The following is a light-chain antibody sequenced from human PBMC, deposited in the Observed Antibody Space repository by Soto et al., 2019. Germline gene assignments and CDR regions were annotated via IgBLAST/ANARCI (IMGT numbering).Light chain of an antibody. CDR3: QQYGGSPPT. CDR1: QSVSNNF. CDR2: GAS. Sequence: EIVLTQSPGTLSLTTGERAALSCMASQSVSNNFLAWYQRKPGQAPRLLIYGASYRATDIPYRFSGSGSGTDFTLTITRLEQDDFAVYYCQQYGGSPPTFGQGTKVEVK. V-gene: IGKV3-20*01. J-gene: IGKJ1*01.